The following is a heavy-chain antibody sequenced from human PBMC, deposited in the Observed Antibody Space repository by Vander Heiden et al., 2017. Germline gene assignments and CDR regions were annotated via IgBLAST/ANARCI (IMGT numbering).Heavy chain of an antibody. Sequence: QVSLVESGGGLVKPGGSLRLSCAASGFIFSDYYMTWVRQAPGKGPEWLSYISSSGRTISYADSVKGRFTISRDNANNSLYLQMTSLTAADTAVYYCARSLAVSGDYYYAYDMDVWGQGTTVTVSS. CDR1: GFIFSDYY. CDR2: ISSSGRTI. J-gene: IGHJ6*02. CDR3: ARSLAVSGDYYYAYDMDV. V-gene: IGHV3-11*01. D-gene: IGHD6-19*01.